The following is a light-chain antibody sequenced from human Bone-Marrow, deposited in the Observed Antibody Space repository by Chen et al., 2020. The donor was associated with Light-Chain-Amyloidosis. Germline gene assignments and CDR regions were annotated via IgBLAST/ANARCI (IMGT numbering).Light chain of an antibody. CDR3: QVWDRGSDRPV. V-gene: IGLV3-21*02. CDR1: NIGSTS. Sequence: SYVLTQPSSVSVAPGQTATIACGGNNIGSTSVHWYQQTPGQAPLLVVYDDSDRPSGIPERWSGSNSGNTATLTISRVEAGDEADYYWQVWDRGSDRPVFGGGTKLTVL. J-gene: IGLJ3*02. CDR2: DDS.